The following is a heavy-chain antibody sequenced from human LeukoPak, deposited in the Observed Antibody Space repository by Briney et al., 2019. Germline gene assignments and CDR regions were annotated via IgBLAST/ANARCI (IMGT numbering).Heavy chain of an antibody. CDR1: GGSISSGGCY. V-gene: IGHV4-31*03. Sequence: SETLYLTCTVSGGSISSGGCYWNWIRQHPGKGLEWIGSIYYSGSTYYNPSLKSRVTISVDTSKNQFSLKLSSVTAADTAVYYCARTPETDGSGSYYKFDFWGQGTLVTVSS. CDR3: ARTPETDGSGSYYKFDF. D-gene: IGHD3-10*01. J-gene: IGHJ4*02. CDR2: IYYSGST.